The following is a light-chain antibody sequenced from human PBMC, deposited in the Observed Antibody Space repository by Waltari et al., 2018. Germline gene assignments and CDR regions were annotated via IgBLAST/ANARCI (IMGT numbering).Light chain of an antibody. J-gene: IGLJ2*01. V-gene: IGLV2-23*02. CDR3: ASYAGSRKGV. CDR1: SSDVGNYKR. Sequence: QSALPQPASVSGSPGQSITISCTGTSSDVGNYKRVSWYQQHPGKAPKLMIYTVSKSPSGVSALFSVPKSGDMASRTISGLRPEDEAEYFCASYAGSRKGVFGGGTKVTVL. CDR2: TVS.